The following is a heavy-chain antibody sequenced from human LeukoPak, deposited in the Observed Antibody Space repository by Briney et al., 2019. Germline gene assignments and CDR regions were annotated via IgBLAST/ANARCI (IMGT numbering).Heavy chain of an antibody. J-gene: IGHJ3*02. D-gene: IGHD3-10*01. CDR2: VYYTGST. CDR1: GGSISSYY. Sequence: SETLSLTCTVSGGSISSYYWSWVRQPPGKGLEWIGFVYYTGSTNYSPSLKSRVIIIIDTPKNHFSLTLSSVTAADTAVYYCARSDGYGLVGIWGQGTMVTVSS. V-gene: IGHV4-59*12. CDR3: ARSDGYGLVGI.